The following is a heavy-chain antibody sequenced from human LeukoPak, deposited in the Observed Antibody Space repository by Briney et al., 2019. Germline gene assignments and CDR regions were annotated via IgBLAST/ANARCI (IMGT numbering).Heavy chain of an antibody. CDR3: ARIRFPDAFDI. Sequence: TSETLSLTCTVSGGSISSYYWSWIRQPPGKGLEWIGYIYYSGSTNYNPSLKSRVTMSVDTSKNQFSLKLSSVTAADTAVYYCARIRFPDAFDIWGQGTMVTVSS. J-gene: IGHJ3*02. CDR2: IYYSGST. V-gene: IGHV4-59*12. CDR1: GGSISSYY. D-gene: IGHD4-17*01.